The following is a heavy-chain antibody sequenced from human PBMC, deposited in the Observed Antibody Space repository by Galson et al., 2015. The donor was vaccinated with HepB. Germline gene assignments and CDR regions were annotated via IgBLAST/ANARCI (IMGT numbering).Heavy chain of an antibody. J-gene: IGHJ3*02. CDR3: ARARAYWGSYAFDI. CDR2: IYSGSST. Sequence: SLRLSCAASGFTVSSNYMSWVRQAPGKGLEWVSVIYSGSSTYYADSVKGRFTISRDNSKNTLYLQMNSLRAEDTAVYYCARARAYWGSYAFDIWGQGTMVTVSS. V-gene: IGHV3-53*01. CDR1: GFTVSSNY. D-gene: IGHD3-16*01.